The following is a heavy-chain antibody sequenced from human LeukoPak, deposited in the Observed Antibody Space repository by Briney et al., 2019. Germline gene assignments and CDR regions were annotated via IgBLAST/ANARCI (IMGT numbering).Heavy chain of an antibody. V-gene: IGHV3-53*01. CDR2: IYSGGST. CDR1: GFTVSSNY. Sequence: GGSLRLSCAASGFTVSSNYMSWVRQAPGKGLEWVSVIYSGGSTYYADSVKGRFTISRDNSKNTLYLQMSSLRAEDTAVYYCAREAELPHGMDVWGQGTTVTVSS. CDR3: AREAELPHGMDV. J-gene: IGHJ6*02. D-gene: IGHD1-7*01.